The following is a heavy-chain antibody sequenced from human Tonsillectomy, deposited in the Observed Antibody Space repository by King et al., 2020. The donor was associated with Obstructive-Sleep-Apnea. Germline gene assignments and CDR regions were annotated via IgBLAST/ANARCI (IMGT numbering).Heavy chain of an antibody. Sequence: DVQLVESGGGLIQPGGSLRLSCAASGFTFSSFAMSWVRQTPGKGLEWVSSIRNSGGTTYYADSVKGRFTISRDNSKNTLYLLMNSLRDEDTAVYYCAKVSAQRDDVWGQGAMVTVSS. CDR1: GFTFSSFA. CDR3: AKVSAQRDDV. V-gene: IGHV3-23*04. J-gene: IGHJ3*01. D-gene: IGHD6-25*01. CDR2: IRNSGGTT.